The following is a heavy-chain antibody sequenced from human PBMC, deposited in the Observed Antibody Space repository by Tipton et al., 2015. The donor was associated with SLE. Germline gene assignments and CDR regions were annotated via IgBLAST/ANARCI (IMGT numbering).Heavy chain of an antibody. J-gene: IGHJ4*02. Sequence: SLRLSCATSGFTFSSYALSWVRRAPGKGLERVSAFSGGGGSTYYADFVKGRFSISIDKSKKTLFLQMNSLRVDDTATYYCAKFEKTTDFYLDSWGQGTLVSVSS. CDR2: FSGGGGST. CDR1: GFTFSSYA. CDR3: AKFEKTTDFYLDS. V-gene: IGHV3-23*01. D-gene: IGHD1/OR15-1a*01.